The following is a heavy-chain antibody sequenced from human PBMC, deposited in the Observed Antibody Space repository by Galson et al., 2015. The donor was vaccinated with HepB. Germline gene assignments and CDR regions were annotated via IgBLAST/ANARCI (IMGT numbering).Heavy chain of an antibody. Sequence: SLRLSCAASGFTFSSYRMNWVRQAPGKGLEWISYLSPSSSTISYADSVQGRFTISRDNVKNSLYLQMNSLRDEDTGVYYCARDGGYSSGYGMDVWGLGTTVIVSS. CDR3: ARDGGYSSGYGMDV. D-gene: IGHD6-19*01. V-gene: IGHV3-48*02. CDR2: LSPSSSTI. J-gene: IGHJ6*02. CDR1: GFTFSSYR.